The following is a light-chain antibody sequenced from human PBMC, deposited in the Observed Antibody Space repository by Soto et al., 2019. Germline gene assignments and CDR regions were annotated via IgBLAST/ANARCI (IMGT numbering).Light chain of an antibody. J-gene: IGLJ1*01. CDR3: SSYRSSSTYV. CDR1: SSDGGGYNY. CDR2: DVS. Sequence: QSVLTQPASVSGSPGQSITISCTGTSSDGGGYNYVSWYQQHPGKAPKLMIYDVSNRPSGVSNRFSGSKSGNTASLTISGLQAEDEADYYCSSYRSSSTYVFGTGTKLTVL. V-gene: IGLV2-14*01.